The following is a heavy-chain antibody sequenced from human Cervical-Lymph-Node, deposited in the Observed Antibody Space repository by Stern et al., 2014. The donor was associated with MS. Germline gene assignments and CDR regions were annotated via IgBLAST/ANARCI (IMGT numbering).Heavy chain of an antibody. CDR3: AREGYSSSYDAFDI. D-gene: IGHD6-6*01. CDR2: IYHSGST. CDR1: GGSISSSNL. J-gene: IGHJ3*02. Sequence: VQLQESGPGLVKPSGTLSLTCAVSGGSISSSNLWSWVRQPPGKGLEWNGEIYHSGSTNYNPSLKSRVTISVDKSKNQCSLKLSCVTAADTAVYYCAREGYSSSYDAFDIWGQGTMVTVSS. V-gene: IGHV4-4*02.